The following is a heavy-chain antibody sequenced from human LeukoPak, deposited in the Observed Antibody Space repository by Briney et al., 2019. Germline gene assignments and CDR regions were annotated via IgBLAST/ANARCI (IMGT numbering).Heavy chain of an antibody. CDR3: ARQTAVAATDY. V-gene: IGHV5-51*01. D-gene: IGHD6-19*01. J-gene: IGHJ4*02. CDR2: IYPSDSDT. CDR1: GYSFTSYW. Sequence: GESLQISCEGSGYSFTSYWIGWVRQMPGKGLEWIGIIYPSDSDTRYSPSFQGQVTISADKSISTAYLQWSSLKASDTAMYYCARQTAVAATDYWGQGTLVTVSS.